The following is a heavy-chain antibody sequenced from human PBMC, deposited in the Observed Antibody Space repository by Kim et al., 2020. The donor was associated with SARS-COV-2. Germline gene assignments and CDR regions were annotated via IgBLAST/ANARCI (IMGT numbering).Heavy chain of an antibody. CDR1: GGSISSSSYY. CDR2: IYYSGST. Sequence: SETLSLTCTVSGGSISSSSYYWGWIRQPPGKGLEWIGSIYYSGSTYYNPSLKSRVTISVDTSKNQFSLKLSSVTAADTAVYYCARGYCTNGVCYFGYYYGMDVWGQGTTVTVSS. V-gene: IGHV4-39*01. CDR3: ARGYCTNGVCYFGYYYGMDV. J-gene: IGHJ6*02. D-gene: IGHD2-8*01.